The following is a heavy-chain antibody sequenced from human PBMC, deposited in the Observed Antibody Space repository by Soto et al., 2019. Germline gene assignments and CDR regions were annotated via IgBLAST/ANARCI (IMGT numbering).Heavy chain of an antibody. CDR3: ASQVTFAFDY. CDR2: IYNSGNT. D-gene: IGHD2-21*02. V-gene: IGHV4-31*03. J-gene: IGHJ4*02. Sequence: QVQLQESGPGLVKPSQTLSLTCTVSGGSISSGDYYWTWIRQLPGKGLEWIGYIYNSGNTQYNPSLKSRVTISIDTSTNQYSLILPSVTAADTAVYYCASQVTFAFDYWGQGTLVTVSS. CDR1: GGSISSGDYY.